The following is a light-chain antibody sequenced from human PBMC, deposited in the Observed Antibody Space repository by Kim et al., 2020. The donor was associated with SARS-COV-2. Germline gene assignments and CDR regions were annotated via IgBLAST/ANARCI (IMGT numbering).Light chain of an antibody. CDR3: QSWDSSTASWV. CDR2: QDT. V-gene: IGLV3-1*01. J-gene: IGLJ3*02. CDR1: KLGDKY. Sequence: SPGQTASITCSGDKLGDKYACWYQQKPGQSPVVVIYQDTKRPSGIPERFSGSNSGNTATLTISGTQAMDEADYYCQSWDSSTASWVFGGGTQLTVL.